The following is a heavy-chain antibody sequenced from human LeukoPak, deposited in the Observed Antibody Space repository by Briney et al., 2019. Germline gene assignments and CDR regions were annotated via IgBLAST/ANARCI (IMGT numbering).Heavy chain of an antibody. J-gene: IGHJ6*02. V-gene: IGHV1-3*01. CDR2: INAGNGNT. Sequence: GAPVKVSCKASGYTFTSYAMHWVRQAPGQRLEWMGWINAGNGNTKYSQKFQGRVTITRDTSASTAYMELSSLRSEDTAVYYCAVGYCSSTSCYNYYYGMDVWGQGTTVTVSS. CDR3: AVGYCSSTSCYNYYYGMDV. CDR1: GYTFTSYA. D-gene: IGHD2-2*02.